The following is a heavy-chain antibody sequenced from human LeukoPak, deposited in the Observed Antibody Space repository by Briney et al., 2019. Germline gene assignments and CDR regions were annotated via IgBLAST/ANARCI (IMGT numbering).Heavy chain of an antibody. J-gene: IGHJ4*02. CDR3: ARDGVTMVRGNTNDY. V-gene: IGHV4-30-4*01. Sequence: SETLSLTCTVSGGSISSGDYYWSWIRQPPGKGLEWIGYIYYSGSTYYNPSLKSRVTMSVDTSKNQFSLKLSSVTAADTAVYYCARDGVTMVRGNTNDYWGQGTLVTVSS. D-gene: IGHD3-10*01. CDR2: IYYSGST. CDR1: GGSISSGDYY.